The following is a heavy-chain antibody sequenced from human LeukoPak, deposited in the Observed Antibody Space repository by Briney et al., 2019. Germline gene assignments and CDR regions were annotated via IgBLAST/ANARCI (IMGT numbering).Heavy chain of an antibody. V-gene: IGHV1-18*01. CDR2: MSAYNGNT. CDR1: GYSFTIYG. J-gene: IGHJ6*03. CDR3: ARERQYYDFWSGYPDYYYMDV. Sequence: ASVKVSCKASGYSFTIYGINWVRQARGQGLEWVGWMSAYNGNTKYTQKLQGRVSMTTHTSTTTAYMELRSLSSEDTAVYYCARERQYYDFWSGYPDYYYMDVWGKGTTVTVSS. D-gene: IGHD3-3*01.